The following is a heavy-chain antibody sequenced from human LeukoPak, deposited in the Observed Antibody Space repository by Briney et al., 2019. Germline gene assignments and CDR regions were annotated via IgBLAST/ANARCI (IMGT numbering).Heavy chain of an antibody. J-gene: IGHJ4*02. D-gene: IGHD1-7*01. V-gene: IGHV4-34*01. CDR2: INHSGST. Sequence: PSETLSLTCAVYGGSFSGYYWSWIRQPPGKGLEWIGEINHSGSTNYNPSLKSRVTISVDTSKNQFSLKLSPVTAADTAVYYCARPRITGTTRYFDYWGQGTLVTVSS. CDR1: GGSFSGYY. CDR3: ARPRITGTTRYFDY.